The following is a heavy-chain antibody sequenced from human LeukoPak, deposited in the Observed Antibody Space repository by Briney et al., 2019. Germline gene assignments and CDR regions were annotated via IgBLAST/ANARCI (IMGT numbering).Heavy chain of an antibody. V-gene: IGHV3-23*01. CDR2: SGSGGST. CDR1: GFAFSSYA. Sequence: GGSLRLSCAASGFAFSSYAMSWVRQAPGRGLGWVSASGSGGSTYYADSVKGRFTISRDTPKNTLYLQMNSLRAEDTAVYYCAKRSNGAFDIWGQGTMVTVSS. J-gene: IGHJ3*02. CDR3: AKRSNGAFDI. D-gene: IGHD2-8*01.